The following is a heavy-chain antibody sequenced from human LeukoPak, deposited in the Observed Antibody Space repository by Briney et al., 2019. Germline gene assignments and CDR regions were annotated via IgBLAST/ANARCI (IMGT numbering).Heavy chain of an antibody. CDR3: GTKSAVAGTLGIDY. D-gene: IGHD6-19*01. CDR1: GGSISSSNW. Sequence: SETLSLTCAVSGGSISSSNWWSWVRQPPGKGLEWIGEVYHSGSTNNNPSLKGRVTISVDKPKNQFSLKVNSVTAADTAVYYCGTKSAVAGTLGIDYWGQGTLVTVSS. V-gene: IGHV4-4*02. J-gene: IGHJ4*02. CDR2: VYHSGST.